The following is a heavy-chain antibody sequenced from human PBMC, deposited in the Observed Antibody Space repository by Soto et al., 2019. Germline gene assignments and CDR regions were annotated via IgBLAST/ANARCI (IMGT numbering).Heavy chain of an antibody. CDR1: GGTLSNYA. CDR2: IIPISGTP. D-gene: IGHD4-17*01. J-gene: IGHJ6*02. Sequence: QVQLVQSGAEVKKPGSSVRVSCKASGGTLSNYAISWVRQAPGQGLEWVGGIIPISGTPSYGQKFQCRVTITADESTGSAYMELSSLGAESTAVFYCARGDYGYYHSYYYGMEVWGQGTTVTVSS. CDR3: ARGDYGYYHSYYYGMEV. V-gene: IGHV1-69*01.